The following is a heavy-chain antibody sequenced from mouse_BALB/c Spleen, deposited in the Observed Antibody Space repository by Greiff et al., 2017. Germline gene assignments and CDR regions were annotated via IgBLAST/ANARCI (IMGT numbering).Heavy chain of an antibody. D-gene: IGHD1-1*01. CDR1: GYSFTDYN. CDR2: IDPYNGGT. V-gene: IGHV1S135*01. Sequence: EVKLMESGPELVKPGASVKVSCKASGYSFTDYNMYWVKQSHGKSLEWIGYIDPYNGGTSYNQKFKGKATLTVDKSSSTAFMHLNSLTSEDSAVYYCARSLYYGSSYWYFDVWGAGTTVTVSS. J-gene: IGHJ1*01. CDR3: ARSLYYGSSYWYFDV.